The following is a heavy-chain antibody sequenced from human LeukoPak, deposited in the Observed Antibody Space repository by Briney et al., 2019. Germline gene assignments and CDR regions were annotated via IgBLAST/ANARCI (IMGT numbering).Heavy chain of an antibody. CDR2: INPISGGT. Sequence: ASVKVSCKASGYTFTNYGISWVRQAPGQGLEWMGWINPISGGTNYAQKFQGRATMTRDTSISTAYMELSRLRSDDTAVYYCARGTVQMGMGERYFDNWGQGTLVTVSP. J-gene: IGHJ4*02. CDR1: GYTFTNYG. V-gene: IGHV1-2*02. D-gene: IGHD1-1*01. CDR3: ARGTVQMGMGERYFDN.